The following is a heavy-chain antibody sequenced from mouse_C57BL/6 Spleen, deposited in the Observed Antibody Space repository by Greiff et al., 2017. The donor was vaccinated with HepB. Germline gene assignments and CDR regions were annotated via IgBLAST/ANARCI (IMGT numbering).Heavy chain of an antibody. CDR2: IYPGDGDT. CDR3: ARGYGSRNYFDY. V-gene: IGHV1-82*01. CDR1: GYAFSSSW. Sequence: QVTLKESGPELVKPGASVKISCKASGYAFSSSWMNWVKQRPGKGLEWIGRIYPGDGDTNYNGKFKGKATLTADKSSSTAYMQLSSLTSEDSAVYFCARGYGSRNYFDYWGQGTTLTVAS. J-gene: IGHJ2*01. D-gene: IGHD1-1*01.